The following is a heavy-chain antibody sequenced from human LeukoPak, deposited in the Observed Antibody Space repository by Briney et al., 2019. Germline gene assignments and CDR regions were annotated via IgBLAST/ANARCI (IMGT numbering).Heavy chain of an antibody. D-gene: IGHD6-19*01. CDR3: TTNGGGWYVLDYFDY. V-gene: IGHV3-15*01. J-gene: IGHJ4*02. CDR1: GFTFSSAW. Sequence: GGSLRLSCAASGFTFSSAWMSWVRQAPGKGLEWVGRIKSKTDGGTTDYAAPVKGRFTISRDDSKNTLYLQMNSLKTEDTAVYYCTTNGGGWYVLDYFDYWGQGTLVTVSS. CDR2: IKSKTDGGTT.